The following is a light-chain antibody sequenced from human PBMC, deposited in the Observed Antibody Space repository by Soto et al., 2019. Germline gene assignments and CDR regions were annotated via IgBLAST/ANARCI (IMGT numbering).Light chain of an antibody. CDR1: QSVSYW. CDR3: HQYGFS. V-gene: IGKV1-5*01. Sequence: DIQMTQSPSTLSASVGDRVTITCRASQSVSYWLAWYQQKPGMAPKLLIHDASSLESGVPSRFRGSGSGKEFTLTISSLQPDDFATYYRHQYGFSFGPGTKVEI. CDR2: DAS. J-gene: IGKJ3*01.